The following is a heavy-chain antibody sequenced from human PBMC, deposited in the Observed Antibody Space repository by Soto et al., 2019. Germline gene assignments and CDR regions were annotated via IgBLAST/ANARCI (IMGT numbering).Heavy chain of an antibody. CDR3: AKQGGYYYYGMDA. CDR1: GYRFTYFW. J-gene: IGHJ6*02. Sequence: GESLKISCQGSGYRFTYFWIIWGRRIPGEGLGWRGRIDPGDANTIYSPSFQGHVTISVDKSSSTSYLQWGSLKASDTAIYYCAKQGGYYYYGMDAWGQGTTVTVSS. D-gene: IGHD3-16*01. V-gene: IGHV5-10-1*01. CDR2: IDPGDANT.